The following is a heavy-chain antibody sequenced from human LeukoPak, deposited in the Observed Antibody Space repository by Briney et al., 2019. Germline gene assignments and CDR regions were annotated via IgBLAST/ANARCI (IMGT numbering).Heavy chain of an antibody. D-gene: IGHD3-3*01. CDR3: ASLTRRITIFGVVIIEPGKFDY. CDR2: INHSGST. J-gene: IGHJ4*02. CDR1: GGSFSGYY. V-gene: IGHV4-34*01. Sequence: SETLSLNCAVYGGSFSGYYWSWIRQPPGKGLEWIGEINHSGSTNYNPSLKSRVTISVDTSKNQFSLKLSSVTAADTAVYYCASLTRRITIFGVVIIEPGKFDYWGQGTLVTVSS.